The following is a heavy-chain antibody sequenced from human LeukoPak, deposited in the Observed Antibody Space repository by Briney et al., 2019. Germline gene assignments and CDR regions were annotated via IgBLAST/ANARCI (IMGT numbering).Heavy chain of an antibody. D-gene: IGHD6-13*01. CDR3: ARDGGYSSSWYGY. Sequence: SVKVSCKASGGTFSSYAISWVRQAPGQGLERMGGIIPIFGTANYAQKFQGRVTITADKSTSTAYMELSSLRSEDTAVYYCARDGGYSSSWYGYWGQGTLVTVSS. CDR1: GGTFSSYA. CDR2: IIPIFGTA. J-gene: IGHJ4*02. V-gene: IGHV1-69*06.